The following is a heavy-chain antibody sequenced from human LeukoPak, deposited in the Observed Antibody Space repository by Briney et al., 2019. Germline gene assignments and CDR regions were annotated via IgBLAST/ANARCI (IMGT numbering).Heavy chain of an antibody. CDR2: IKQDGSEK. CDR1: GFTFSSYW. V-gene: IGHV3-7*01. J-gene: IGHJ4*02. CDR3: ARDSIVVVPGEGIEYYFDY. Sequence: GGSLRLSCAASGFTFSSYWMSWVRQAPGKGLEWVANIKQDGSEKYYVDSVKGRFTISRDNAKNSLYLQMNSLRAEDTAVYYCARDSIVVVPGEGIEYYFDYWGQGTLVTVSS. D-gene: IGHD2-2*01.